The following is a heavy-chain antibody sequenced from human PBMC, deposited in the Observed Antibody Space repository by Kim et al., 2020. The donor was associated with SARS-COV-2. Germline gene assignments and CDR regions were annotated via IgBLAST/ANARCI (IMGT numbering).Heavy chain of an antibody. CDR3: AKKGGRWFGELYPFDY. CDR1: GFTFGDYA. CDR2: ISWNSGSI. Sequence: SLRLSCAASGFTFGDYAMHWVRQAPGKGLEWVSGISWNSGSIGYADSVKGRFTISRDNAKNSLYLQMNSLRAEDTALYYCAKKGGRWFGELYPFDYWGQGTLVTVSS. J-gene: IGHJ4*02. V-gene: IGHV3-9*01. D-gene: IGHD3-10*01.